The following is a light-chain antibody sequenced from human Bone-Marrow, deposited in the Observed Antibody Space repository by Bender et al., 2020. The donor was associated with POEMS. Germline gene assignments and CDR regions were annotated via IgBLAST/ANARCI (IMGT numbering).Light chain of an antibody. CDR3: SSYRLSTTPVV. CDR2: DVS. Sequence: QSALTQPASVSGSPGQSITISCTGTSSDVFKYVSWYQQYPGKAPELVIYDVSSRPSGVSNRFSGSKSDNTASLTISGLQAEDEADYYCSSYRLSTTPVVFGGGTKLTVL. CDR1: SSDVFKY. J-gene: IGLJ2*01. V-gene: IGLV2-14*03.